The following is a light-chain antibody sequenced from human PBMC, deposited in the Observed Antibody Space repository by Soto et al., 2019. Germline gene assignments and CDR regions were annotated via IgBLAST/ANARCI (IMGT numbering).Light chain of an antibody. CDR1: SSDVGNGYDS. CDR3: SSYAGRNNLV. Sequence: QSALTQPASVSGSPGQSITISCTGTSSDVGNGYDSVSWYQQHPGKAPKLMIYEVTKRPSGVPDRFSGSKSGNTASLTVSGLQAEDEAYYYCSSYAGRNNLVFGGGTKLTVL. CDR2: EVT. J-gene: IGLJ3*02. V-gene: IGLV2-8*01.